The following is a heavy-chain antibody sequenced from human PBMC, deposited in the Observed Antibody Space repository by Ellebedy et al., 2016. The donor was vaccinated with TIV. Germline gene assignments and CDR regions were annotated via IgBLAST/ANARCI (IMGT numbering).Heavy chain of an antibody. CDR3: ARGRAYYDFWSGYLDAEYFQH. J-gene: IGHJ1*01. CDR2: IYYSGST. CDR1: GGSISSYY. Sequence: SETLSLTCTVSGGSISSYYWSWIRQPPGKGLEWIGYIYYSGSTNYNPSLKSRVTISVDTSKNQFSLKLSSVTAADTAVYYCARGRAYYDFWSGYLDAEYFQHWGQGTLVTVSS. V-gene: IGHV4-59*12. D-gene: IGHD3-3*01.